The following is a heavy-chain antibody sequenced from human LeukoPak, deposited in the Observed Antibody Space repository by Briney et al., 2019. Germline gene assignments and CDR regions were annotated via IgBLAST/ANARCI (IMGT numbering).Heavy chain of an antibody. CDR2: INPNSGGT. J-gene: IGHJ4*02. D-gene: IGHD3-16*02. CDR3: ARMYYDYVWGSYRHEERFDY. CDR1: GYTFTGYY. V-gene: IGHV1-2*02. Sequence: ASVKVSCKASGYTFTGYYMHWVRQAPGQGLEWMGWINPNSGGTDYAQKFQGRVTMTRNTSISTAYMELSSLRSEDTAVYYCARMYYDYVWGSYRHEERFDYWGQGTLVTVSS.